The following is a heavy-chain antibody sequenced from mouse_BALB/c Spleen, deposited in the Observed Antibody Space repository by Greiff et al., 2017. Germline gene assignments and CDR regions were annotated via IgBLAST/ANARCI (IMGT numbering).Heavy chain of an antibody. CDR3: VPYGNYVGFAY. CDR2: IDPENGNT. CDR1: GFNIKDYY. D-gene: IGHD2-1*01. J-gene: IGHJ3*01. Sequence: EVQLQQSGAELVRPGALVKLSCKASGFNIKDYYMHWVKQRPEQGLEWIGWIDPENGNTIYDPKFQGKASITADTSSNTAYLQLSSLTSEDTAVYYCVPYGNYVGFAYWGQGTLVTVSA. V-gene: IGHV14-1*02.